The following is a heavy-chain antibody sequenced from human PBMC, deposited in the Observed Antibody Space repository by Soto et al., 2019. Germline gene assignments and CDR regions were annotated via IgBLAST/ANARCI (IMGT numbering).Heavy chain of an antibody. CDR2: IKHSRSS. D-gene: IGHD6-19*01. CDR3: ARGGSSDWQVALDM. CDR1: PGSFSHYY. Sequence: QVQQQPWGAGLLKPSETLSLTCAVVPGSFSHYYWNWIRQSPGKGLEWIGKIKHSRSSNYNPSLRSRVSISLDMSKNQFALSLSSVTAADTAVYYCARGGSSDWQVALDMWGQGTMVTVSS. J-gene: IGHJ3*02. V-gene: IGHV4-34*01.